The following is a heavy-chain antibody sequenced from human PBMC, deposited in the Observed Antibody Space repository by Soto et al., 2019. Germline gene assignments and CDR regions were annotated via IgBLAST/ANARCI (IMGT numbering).Heavy chain of an antibody. CDR1: GDSVRRSDIY. D-gene: IGHD6-6*01. CDR3: ARVSKLVAPKDGKSAYFYARDV. J-gene: IGHJ6*02. CDR2: VYPTGTT. Sequence: PETLSLRCAVSGDSVRRSDIYGTWIHQPPRKPLELIGYVYPTGTTNYSPSLKSRVDMSVGTSENPFSLKGRSVTAADAAVYFCARVSKLVAPKDGKSAYFYARDVWGPGTTVT. V-gene: IGHV4-61*08.